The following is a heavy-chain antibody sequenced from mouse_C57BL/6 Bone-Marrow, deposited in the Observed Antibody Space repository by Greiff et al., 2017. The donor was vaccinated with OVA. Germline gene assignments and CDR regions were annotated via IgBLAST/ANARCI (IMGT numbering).Heavy chain of an antibody. CDR1: GFTFSSYA. Sequence: EVQRVASGGGLVKPGGSLKLSCAASGFTFSSYAMSWVRQTPEKRLEWVATISDGGSYTYYPDNVKGRFTISRDNAKNNLYLQMSHLKSEDTAMYYCARGFAYWGQGTLVTVSA. CDR3: ARGFAY. J-gene: IGHJ3*01. V-gene: IGHV5-4*01. CDR2: ISDGGSYT.